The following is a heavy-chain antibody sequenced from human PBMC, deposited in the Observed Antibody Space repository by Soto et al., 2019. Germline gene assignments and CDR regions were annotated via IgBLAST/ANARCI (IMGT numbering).Heavy chain of an antibody. J-gene: IGHJ3*02. CDR1: GGSISSSSYY. D-gene: IGHD4-17*01. CDR2: VYYSGST. V-gene: IGHV4-39*01. Sequence: QLQLQESGPGLVKPSETLSLTCTVSGGSISSSSYYWGWIRQPPGKGLEWIGSVYYSGSTYDNPSLKSRITLSVDTSKNQFSLKLSSVTAADTAVYYCASLLMVTTDAFDIWGQGTMVTVSS. CDR3: ASLLMVTTDAFDI.